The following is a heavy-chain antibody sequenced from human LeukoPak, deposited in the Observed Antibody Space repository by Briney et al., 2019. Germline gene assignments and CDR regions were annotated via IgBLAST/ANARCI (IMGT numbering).Heavy chain of an antibody. CDR2: IGSSISYI. J-gene: IGHJ5*02. CDR1: GFTFSSYS. Sequence: GRSLRLSCAASGFTFSSYSMKWVRQAPGKGLEWVSFIGSSISYISYADSVKGRFTISRDNSENTLYLQMNSLRAEDTARYYCAKRGIVPAATLSSFDPWGRGTQVTVSS. D-gene: IGHD2-2*01. CDR3: AKRGIVPAATLSSFDP. V-gene: IGHV3-21*04.